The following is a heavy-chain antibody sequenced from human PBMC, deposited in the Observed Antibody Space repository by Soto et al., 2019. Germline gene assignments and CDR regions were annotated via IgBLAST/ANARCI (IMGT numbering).Heavy chain of an antibody. J-gene: IGHJ4*02. Sequence: QVQLQESGPGLVKPSETLSLTCTVSGGSISSYYWSWIRQPPGKGLEWIGYIYYSGSTNYNPSLKSRVTISVDTSKNQFSLKLSSVTAADTAVYYCARDYDSSGYDGVFDYWGQGTLVTVSS. V-gene: IGHV4-59*01. CDR1: GGSISSYY. D-gene: IGHD3-22*01. CDR2: IYYSGST. CDR3: ARDYDSSGYDGVFDY.